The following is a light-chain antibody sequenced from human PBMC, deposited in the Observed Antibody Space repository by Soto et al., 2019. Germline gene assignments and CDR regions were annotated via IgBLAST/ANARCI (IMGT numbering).Light chain of an antibody. J-gene: IGKJ1*01. Sequence: EIALTKSHAPLTLSPGALATLFCSASQSVGKYLVLYQHKPGQAPSLHIYDASNWATGIPARFSGSGSGTDFTLTISSLEPEDLAVYYCQQRGNRPPWTFGQGTKVEIK. CDR1: QSVGKY. CDR3: QQRGNRPPWT. CDR2: DAS. V-gene: IGKV3-11*01.